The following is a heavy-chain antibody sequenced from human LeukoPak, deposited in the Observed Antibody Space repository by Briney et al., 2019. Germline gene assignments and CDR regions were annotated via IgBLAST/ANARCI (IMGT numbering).Heavy chain of an antibody. CDR2: IYYSGST. V-gene: IGHV4-59*01. J-gene: IGHJ6*03. CDR3: ARCIAVAGIYYYYMDV. D-gene: IGHD6-19*01. Sequence: SETLSLTCTVSGGSISSYYWSWIRQPPGKGLEWIGYIYYSGSTNYNPSLKSRVTISVDTSKNQFSLKLSSVTAADTAVYYCARCIAVAGIYYYYMDVWGKGTTVTVSS. CDR1: GGSISSYY.